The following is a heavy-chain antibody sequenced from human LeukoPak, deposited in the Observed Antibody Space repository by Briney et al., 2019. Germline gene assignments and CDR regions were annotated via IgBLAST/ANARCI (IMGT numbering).Heavy chain of an antibody. D-gene: IGHD3-22*01. CDR2: IYYSGST. Sequence: SETLSLTCTVSGGSISSADYFWSWIRQPPGKGLEWIGYIYYSGSTYYKPSLKSRVTISLDTSKNQFSLKLSSVTAADTAVYYCARDEYYYDSSGYYYYMDVWGKGTTVTVSS. CDR3: ARDEYYYDSSGYYYYMDV. CDR1: GGSISSADYF. V-gene: IGHV4-30-4*01. J-gene: IGHJ6*03.